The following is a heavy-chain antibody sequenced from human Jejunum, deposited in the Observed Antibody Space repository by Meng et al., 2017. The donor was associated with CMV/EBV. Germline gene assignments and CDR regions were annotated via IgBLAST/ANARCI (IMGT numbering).Heavy chain of an antibody. CDR2: VRDSATGS. D-gene: IGHD1-1*01. CDR1: GFVVRNYA. V-gene: IGHV3-23*01. J-gene: IGHJ6*02. Sequence: SGFVVRNYAMSWVRQAPGKGLEWLSTVRDSATGSNYADSVRGRFTISRDNSKNILYLQMNSLTVEDTAVYYCAKRRGNSYYYDMDVWGQGTTVTVSS. CDR3: AKRRGNSYYYDMDV.